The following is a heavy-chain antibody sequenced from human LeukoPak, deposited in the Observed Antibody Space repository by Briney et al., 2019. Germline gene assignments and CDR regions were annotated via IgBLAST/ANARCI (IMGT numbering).Heavy chain of an antibody. J-gene: IGHJ3*02. V-gene: IGHV4-59*12. CDR2: IYYSGST. CDR1: GGSISSYY. D-gene: IGHD3-3*01. CDR3: ARGWGDFWSGYPDAFDI. Sequence: SETLSLTCTVSGGSISSYYWSWIRQPPGKGLEWIGYIYYSGSTNYNPSLKSRVTMSVDTSKNQFSLKLSSVTAADTAVYYCARGWGDFWSGYPDAFDIWGQGTMVTVSS.